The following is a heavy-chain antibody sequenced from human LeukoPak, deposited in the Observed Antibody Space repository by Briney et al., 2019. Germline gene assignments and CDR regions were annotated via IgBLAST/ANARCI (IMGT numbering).Heavy chain of an antibody. Sequence: ASVTVSCKCSGYTFIDYHIHWVRQAPGQGLEWMGWINPKSAGTDYAQNFQGRVTMTRDTSISTAYLDLSGLRSDDTAVYFCARDRSSGWYGDWGQGTLVIVSS. V-gene: IGHV1-2*02. CDR3: ARDRSSGWYGD. J-gene: IGHJ4*02. CDR2: INPKSAGT. CDR1: GYTFIDYH. D-gene: IGHD6-19*01.